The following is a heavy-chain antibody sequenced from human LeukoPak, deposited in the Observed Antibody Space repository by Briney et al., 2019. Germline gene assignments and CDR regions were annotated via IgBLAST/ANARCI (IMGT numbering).Heavy chain of an antibody. D-gene: IGHD2-2*02. CDR3: ARAGLTDIVVVPAAIPGDY. V-gene: IGHV1-2*02. CDR2: INPNSGDT. Sequence: ASVKVSCKASGYTFTGYYMHWVRQAPGQGLEWMGWINPNSGDTNYAQKFQGRVTMTRDTSISTAYMELSRLRSDDTAVYYCARAGLTDIVVVPAAIPGDYWGQGTLVTVSS. J-gene: IGHJ4*02. CDR1: GYTFTGYY.